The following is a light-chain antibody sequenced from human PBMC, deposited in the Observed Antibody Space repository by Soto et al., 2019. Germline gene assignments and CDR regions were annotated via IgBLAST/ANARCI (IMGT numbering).Light chain of an antibody. V-gene: IGLV8-61*01. J-gene: IGLJ3*02. Sequence: QTVVTQEPSFSVSPGGTVTLTCGLSSGSVFTSYHPTWYQQTPGQAPRTLIYNTDTRSSGVPDRFSGSILGNRAALTITGAQADDESDYYCVLYLGGGIHGVFGGGTKLTVL. CDR2: NTD. CDR1: SGSVFTSYH. CDR3: VLYLGGGIHGV.